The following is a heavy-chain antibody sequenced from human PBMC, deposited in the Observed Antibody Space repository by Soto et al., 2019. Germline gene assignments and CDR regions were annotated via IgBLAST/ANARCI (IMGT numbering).Heavy chain of an antibody. J-gene: IGHJ4*02. CDR3: ARVVVVRSGYYVDY. D-gene: IGHD3-22*01. CDR1: GGTFSSYA. Sequence: QVQLVQSGAEVKKPGSSVKVSCKASGGTFSSYAISWVRQAPGQGLEWMGGIIPIFGTTNYAQKFQGRVTITADESTCTAYMELSSLRTEDTAVYYCARVVVVRSGYYVDYWGQGALVTVSS. CDR2: IIPIFGTT. V-gene: IGHV1-69*01.